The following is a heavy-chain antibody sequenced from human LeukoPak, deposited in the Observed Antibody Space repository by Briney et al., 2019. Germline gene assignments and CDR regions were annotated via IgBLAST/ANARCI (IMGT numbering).Heavy chain of an antibody. V-gene: IGHV4-39*01. J-gene: IGHJ4*02. CDR2: INYSGST. Sequence: PSETLSLTCTVSGGSISSSSYYWGWIRQPPGKGLEWIGSINYSGSTYYNPSLKSRVTISVDTPKNQFSLKLSSVTAADTAVYYCARPELGYCSGGSCLGVWGQGTLVTVSS. CDR3: ARPELGYCSGGSCLGV. CDR1: GGSISSSSYY. D-gene: IGHD2-15*01.